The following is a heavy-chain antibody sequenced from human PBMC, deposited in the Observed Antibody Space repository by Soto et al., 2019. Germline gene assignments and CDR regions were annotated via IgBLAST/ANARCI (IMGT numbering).Heavy chain of an antibody. V-gene: IGHV3-15*07. CDR2: IKSKTDGGTT. Sequence: EVQLVESGGGLVQPGGSLRLSCAASGFTFSNAWMNWVRQAPGKGLEWVGRIKSKTDGGTTDYAAPVKGRFTISRDDSKNTLYLQMNSLKTEDTAVYYCTTLSYGDYGWNGMDVWGQGTTVTVSS. CDR1: GFTFSNAW. CDR3: TTLSYGDYGWNGMDV. J-gene: IGHJ6*02. D-gene: IGHD4-17*01.